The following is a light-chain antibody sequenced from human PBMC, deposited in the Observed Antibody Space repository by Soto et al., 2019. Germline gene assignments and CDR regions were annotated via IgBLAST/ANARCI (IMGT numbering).Light chain of an antibody. Sequence: QSVLTQPASVSGSPGQSITISCTGTSSDVGSYNLVSWYQQHPGKAPKLMIYEGSKRPSGVSNRFSGSKSGNTASLTISGLQAADEADYYCCSYAGSSTFVVFGGGTKVTVL. CDR1: SSDVGSYNL. CDR3: CSYAGSSTFVV. CDR2: EGS. J-gene: IGLJ2*01. V-gene: IGLV2-23*03.